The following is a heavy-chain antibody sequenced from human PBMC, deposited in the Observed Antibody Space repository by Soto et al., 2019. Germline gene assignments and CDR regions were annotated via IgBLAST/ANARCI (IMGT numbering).Heavy chain of an antibody. J-gene: IGHJ4*02. V-gene: IGHV4-39*01. CDR2: IYYSGST. D-gene: IGHD2-15*01. CDR3: ARHSNTPAREYDFDY. Sequence: SEPKCLPGTVSGGSISSSSYYWVWKRQPPGKGLEWIGSIYYSGSTDYNPSLKSRVTISVDTSKNQFSLKLSSVTAADTAVYYCARHSNTPAREYDFDYWGQGTLVLGSS. CDR1: GGSISSSSYY.